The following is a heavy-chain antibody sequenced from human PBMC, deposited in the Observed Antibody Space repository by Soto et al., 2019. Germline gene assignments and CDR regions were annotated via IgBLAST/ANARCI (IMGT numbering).Heavy chain of an antibody. CDR3: AKDRWLVSVSYYDMDV. CDR1: GFTFSNHG. V-gene: IGHV3-30*18. J-gene: IGHJ6*02. Sequence: QVQLVESGGGGVQPGRSLRLSCAASGFTFSNHGMHWVRQPPGKGLEWLAVISYDGSNEYYADSVKGRFTISRDNSNNTGYLQMNSLRAEDTAVYYCAKDRWLVSVSYYDMDVWGQGTTVTVSS. D-gene: IGHD6-19*01. CDR2: ISYDGSNE.